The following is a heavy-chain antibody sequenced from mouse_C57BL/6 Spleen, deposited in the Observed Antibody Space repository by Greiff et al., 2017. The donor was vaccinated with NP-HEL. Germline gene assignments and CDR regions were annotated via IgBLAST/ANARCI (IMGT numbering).Heavy chain of an antibody. V-gene: IGHV1-50*01. Sequence: VQLQESGAELVKPGASVKLSCKASGYTFTSYWMQWVKQRPGQGLEWIGEIDPSDSYTNYNQKFKGKATLTVDTSSSTAYMQLSSLTSEDSAVYYCTRKATDVWGTGTTVTVSS. CDR3: TRKATDV. CDR2: IDPSDSYT. CDR1: GYTFTSYW. D-gene: IGHD4-1*02. J-gene: IGHJ1*03.